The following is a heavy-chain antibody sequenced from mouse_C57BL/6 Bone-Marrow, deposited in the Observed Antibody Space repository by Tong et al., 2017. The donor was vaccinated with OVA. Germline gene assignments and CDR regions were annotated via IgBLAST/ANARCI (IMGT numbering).Heavy chain of an antibody. CDR1: GFTFSSSA. Sequence: EVQLQESGGRLVKPGGSTKLSCADSGFTFSSSAMSWVRPTPEQRLAWVATISSGGSYNYSPDSVHGRFSISRDNAKNTRYQQMSSLRAEDTTMDYCARDQEVTTNDWDKGTTLTVSS. CDR2: ISSGGSYN. J-gene: IGHJ2*01. V-gene: IGHV5-9-3*01. D-gene: IGHD2-1*01. CDR3: ARDQEVTTND.